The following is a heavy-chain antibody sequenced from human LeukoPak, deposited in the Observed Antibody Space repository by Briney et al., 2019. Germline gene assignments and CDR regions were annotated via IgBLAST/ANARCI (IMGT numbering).Heavy chain of an antibody. V-gene: IGHV3-30*18. Sequence: PGGSLRLSCAASGFTFSSYGMHWVRQAPGKGLEWVVVISYDGSNKYYADSVKGRFTISRDNSKNTLYLQMNSLRAEDTAVYYCAKDFGGDWGQGTLVTVSS. CDR2: ISYDGSNK. CDR1: GFTFSSYG. J-gene: IGHJ4*02. D-gene: IGHD3-3*01. CDR3: AKDFGGD.